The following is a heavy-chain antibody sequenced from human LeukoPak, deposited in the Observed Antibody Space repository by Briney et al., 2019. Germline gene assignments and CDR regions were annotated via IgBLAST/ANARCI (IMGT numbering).Heavy chain of an antibody. CDR2: MTGSGSVI. CDR3: ASKIHY. V-gene: IGHV3-48*03. CDR1: GFTFSSYE. J-gene: IGHJ4*02. Sequence: GGSLRLSCAASGFTFSSYEMNWVRQAPGKGLEWVSYMTGSGSVIYYADSVKGRFTISRDNSKNTLYLQMNSLRAEDTAVYYCASKIHYWGQGTLVTVSS.